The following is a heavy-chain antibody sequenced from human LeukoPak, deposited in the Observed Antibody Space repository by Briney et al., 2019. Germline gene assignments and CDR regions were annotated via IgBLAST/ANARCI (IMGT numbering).Heavy chain of an antibody. J-gene: IGHJ4*02. Sequence: SQTLSLTCTVSGGSISSGGYYWSWIRQPPGKGLEWIGYIYHSGSTYYNPSLKSRVTISVDRSKNQFSLKLSSVTAADTAVYYCARTPRGIAAAGLRFDYWGQGTLVTVSS. CDR2: IYHSGST. V-gene: IGHV4-30-2*01. D-gene: IGHD6-13*01. CDR3: ARTPRGIAAAGLRFDY. CDR1: GGSISSGGYY.